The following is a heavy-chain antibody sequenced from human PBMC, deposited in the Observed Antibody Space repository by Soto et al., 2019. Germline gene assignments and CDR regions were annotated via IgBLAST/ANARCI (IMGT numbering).Heavy chain of an antibody. CDR3: AKGRYDFWSPYYFDS. Sequence: EVQLVESGGRLVQPGRSLRLSCVGTGSNFDDFAMHWVRQAPGKGLEWVSGITWNSRVLAYADSVKGRFTLSSDNARNSLYLQMDSLRDEDTALYYGAKGRYDFWSPYYFDSWGQGTLVTVSS. V-gene: IGHV3-9*01. CDR2: ITWNSRVL. D-gene: IGHD3-3*01. CDR1: GSNFDDFA. J-gene: IGHJ4*02.